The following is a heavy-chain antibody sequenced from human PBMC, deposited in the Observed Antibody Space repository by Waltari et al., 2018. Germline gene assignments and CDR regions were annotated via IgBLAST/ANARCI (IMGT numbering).Heavy chain of an antibody. V-gene: IGHV1-8*01. J-gene: IGHJ4*02. CDR1: GYTFTSYD. CDR2: MNPNSGNT. Sequence: QVQLVQSGAEVKKPGASVKVSCKASGYTFTSYDINWVRQATGQGLEWMGWMNPNSGNTGDAQKFQGRVTMTRNTSISTAYMELSSLRSEDTAVYYCARVPVGYDSSGYYFNDYWGQGTLVTVSS. D-gene: IGHD3-22*01. CDR3: ARVPVGYDSSGYYFNDY.